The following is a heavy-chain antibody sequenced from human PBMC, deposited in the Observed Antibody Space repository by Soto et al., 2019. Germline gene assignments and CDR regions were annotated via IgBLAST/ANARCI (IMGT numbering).Heavy chain of an antibody. D-gene: IGHD2-15*01. CDR1: GGTFSSYT. Sequence: QVQLVQSGAEVKKPGSSVKVSCKASGGTFSSYTISWVRQAPGQGLEWMGRIIPNLGIANYAQKFQGRVTITADKSTGTAYVELSSLRSEDTAVYYCARSPRSYCSGGSCYFGWFDPWGQGTLVTVSS. J-gene: IGHJ5*02. V-gene: IGHV1-69*02. CDR3: ARSPRSYCSGGSCYFGWFDP. CDR2: IIPNLGIA.